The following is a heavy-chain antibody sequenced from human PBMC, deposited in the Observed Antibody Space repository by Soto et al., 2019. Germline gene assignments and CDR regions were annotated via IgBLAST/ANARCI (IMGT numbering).Heavy chain of an antibody. D-gene: IGHD3-16*01. CDR1: GYTFSSFG. CDR2: ISAYNGNT. CDR3: ARVGGMGFRGRRYGMDV. Sequence: DSVKVSCKASGYTFSSFGINWVRQAPGQGLEWMAWISAYNGNTKYAQKLQGRVTTTTDTSTSTAYMELRSLRSDDTAVYYCARVGGMGFRGRRYGMDVWGQGTRVTVSS. V-gene: IGHV1-18*01. J-gene: IGHJ6*02.